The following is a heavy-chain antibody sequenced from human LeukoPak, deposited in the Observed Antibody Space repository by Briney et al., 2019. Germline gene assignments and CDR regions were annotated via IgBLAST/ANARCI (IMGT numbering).Heavy chain of an antibody. J-gene: IGHJ4*02. V-gene: IGHV3-53*01. Sequence: PGGSLRLSCAASGFTVISDYMSWVRQAPGKGLEWVSVIYSGGGTYYTDSVRGRFTISRDNSKNTLYLQMNSLRVDDTAMHYCARAGHSSGWYTASDSWGQGTLVTVSS. CDR2: IYSGGGT. CDR3: ARAGHSSGWYTASDS. D-gene: IGHD6-19*01. CDR1: GFTVISDY.